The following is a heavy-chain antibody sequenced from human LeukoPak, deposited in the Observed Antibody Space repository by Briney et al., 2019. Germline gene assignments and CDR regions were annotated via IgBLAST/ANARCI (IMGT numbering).Heavy chain of an antibody. D-gene: IGHD3-3*01. J-gene: IGHJ5*02. CDR1: GFTFSSYA. CDR2: ISGSGGST. V-gene: IGHV3-23*01. Sequence: PGGSLRLSCAASGFTFSSYAMSWVRQAPGKGLEWVSAISGSGGSTYYADSVKGRFTISRDNSKNTLYLQMNSLRAEDTAVYYCAKRAHYDFWSGYSANWFDPWGQGTLVTVSS. CDR3: AKRAHYDFWSGYSANWFDP.